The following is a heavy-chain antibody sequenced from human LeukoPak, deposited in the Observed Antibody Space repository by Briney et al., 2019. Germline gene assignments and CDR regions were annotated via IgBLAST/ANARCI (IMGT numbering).Heavy chain of an antibody. CDR3: ARGVEPLAANTLAY. J-gene: IGHJ4*02. Sequence: PGGSLRLSCAASGFTFRNYGMHWVRQATGMGLEWVSFIWSDGNNRFYADSVKGRFTISRDNSKNTLYLEMNSLSPDDTAVYYCARGVEPLAANTLAYWGQGTLVTVSS. V-gene: IGHV3-33*01. D-gene: IGHD1-14*01. CDR2: IWSDGNNR. CDR1: GFTFRNYG.